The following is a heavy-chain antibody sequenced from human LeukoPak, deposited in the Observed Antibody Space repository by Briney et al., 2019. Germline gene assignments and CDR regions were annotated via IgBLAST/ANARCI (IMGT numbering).Heavy chain of an antibody. Sequence: AETLSLTCAVSGGSFSGYYWTWIRQPPGKGLEWIGEINHSGRTNYNPSLKSRVIMSVDTSKNQFSLKLSSVTAADTAVYYCARPRGYCSDSRCPQSWFDPWGQGTLVTVSS. CDR1: GGSFSGYY. CDR2: INHSGRT. CDR3: ARPRGYCSDSRCPQSWFDP. J-gene: IGHJ5*02. D-gene: IGHD2-15*01. V-gene: IGHV4-34*01.